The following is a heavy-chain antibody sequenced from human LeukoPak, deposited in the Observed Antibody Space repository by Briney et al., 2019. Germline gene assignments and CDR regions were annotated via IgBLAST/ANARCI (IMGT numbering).Heavy chain of an antibody. Sequence: GASVKVSCKAARYTFTDYYIHWVRQAPGQGLEWMGWINPNSGGTNYAQKFQGRVTMTRDTSISTAYMDLSRLRSDDTAVYYCAREFLENWFDPWGQGTLVTVS. V-gene: IGHV1-2*02. CDR3: AREFLENWFDP. J-gene: IGHJ5*02. D-gene: IGHD2-21*01. CDR1: RYTFTDYY. CDR2: INPNSGGT.